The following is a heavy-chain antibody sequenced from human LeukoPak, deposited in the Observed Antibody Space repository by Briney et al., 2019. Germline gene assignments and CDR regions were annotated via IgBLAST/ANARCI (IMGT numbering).Heavy chain of an antibody. D-gene: IGHD3-10*01. V-gene: IGHV4-39*01. CDR3: ARGRYYGSGSYYFSFNWFDP. J-gene: IGHJ5*02. Sequence: PSGSLSLTCTVSGGSISSSSYYWDWIRQPPGKGLEWIGSIYDRRSNYYNPCLKSRITTPVDTSKTQFFLKLRSVTAADTAVYYCARGRYYGSGSYYFSFNWFDPWGQGTLVTVSS. CDR2: IYDRRSN. CDR1: GGSISSSSYY.